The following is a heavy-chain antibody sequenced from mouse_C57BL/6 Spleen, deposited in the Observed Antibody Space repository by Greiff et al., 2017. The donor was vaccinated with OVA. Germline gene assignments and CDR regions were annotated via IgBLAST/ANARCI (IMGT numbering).Heavy chain of an antibody. CDR2: ISSGGDYI. J-gene: IGHJ4*01. D-gene: IGHD2-3*01. CDR3: TRVYDGYYYYYAMDY. CDR1: GFTFSSYA. Sequence: KLMESGEGLVKPGGSLKLSCAASGFTFSSYAMSWVRQTPEKRLEWVAYISSGGDYIYYADTVKGRFTISRDNARNTLYLQMSSLKSEDTAMYYCTRVYDGYYYYYAMDYWGQGTSVTVSS. V-gene: IGHV5-9-1*02.